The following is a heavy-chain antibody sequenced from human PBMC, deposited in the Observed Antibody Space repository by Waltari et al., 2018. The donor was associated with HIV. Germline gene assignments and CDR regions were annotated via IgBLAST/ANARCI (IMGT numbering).Heavy chain of an antibody. CDR1: GYTFSSHD. CDR3: ARGIEVAGTEFQH. J-gene: IGHJ1*01. CDR2: MNPNSGNT. Sequence: VQLVPSGAEVKKPGASVKVSCKASGYTFSSHDINWVRQATGQGLEWMGWMNPNSGNTGYAQKFQGRVSMTRNTSISTAYMEMSSLRSEDTAVYYCARGIEVAGTEFQHWGQGTLVTVSS. D-gene: IGHD6-19*01. V-gene: IGHV1-8*01.